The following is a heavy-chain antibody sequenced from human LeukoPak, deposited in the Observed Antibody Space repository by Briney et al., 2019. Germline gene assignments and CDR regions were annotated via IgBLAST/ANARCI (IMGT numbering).Heavy chain of an antibody. CDR3: AKVPFIVVVAAAIQN. D-gene: IGHD2-2*02. J-gene: IGHJ4*02. Sequence: GGSLRLSCAASGFTFSSYAMSWARQAPGKGLEWVSAISGSGGSTYYADSVKGRFTISRDNSKNTLYLQMNSLRAEDTAVYYCAKVPFIVVVAAAIQNWGQGTLVTVSS. CDR2: ISGSGGST. CDR1: GFTFSSYA. V-gene: IGHV3-23*01.